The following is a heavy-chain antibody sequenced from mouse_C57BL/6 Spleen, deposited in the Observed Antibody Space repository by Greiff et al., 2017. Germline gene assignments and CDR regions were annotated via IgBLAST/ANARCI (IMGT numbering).Heavy chain of an antibody. Sequence: VKLVESGPRLGAPLQSLSITCSFPGFSLTSHGVSWVRQPPGKGLEWVGVIWGDGSTNYHSALISRLSISKDNSKSQVFLKLNSLQTDDTATYYCAKERDGYYGGYFDVWGTGTTVTVSS. CDR2: IWGDGST. J-gene: IGHJ1*03. CDR3: AKERDGYYGGYFDV. D-gene: IGHD2-3*01. V-gene: IGHV2-3*01. CDR1: GFSLTSHG.